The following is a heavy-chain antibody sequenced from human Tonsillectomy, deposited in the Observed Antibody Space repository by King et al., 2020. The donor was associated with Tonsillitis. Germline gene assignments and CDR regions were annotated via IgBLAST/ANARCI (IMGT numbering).Heavy chain of an antibody. CDR3: SRDNYAYSGSFHGY. V-gene: IGHV3-30*01. CDR1: GFIFSGHA. J-gene: IGHJ4*02. Sequence: VQLVESGGGVVQPVRSLRLSCAASGFIFSGHAMHWVRQTPGKGLEWVVVISLYGNKEYYGDSGRGRFTISRDNSENTLDLQMNSLTAEDTAVYYCSRDNYAYSGSFHGYWGQGTLVTVSS. CDR2: ISLYGNKE. D-gene: IGHD1-26*01.